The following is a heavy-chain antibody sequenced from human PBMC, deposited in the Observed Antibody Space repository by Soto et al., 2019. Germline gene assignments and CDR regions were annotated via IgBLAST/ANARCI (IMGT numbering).Heavy chain of an antibody. D-gene: IGHD3-22*01. Sequence: QVQLVQSGAEVKKPGSSVKLSCKASGDSFNTFAVTWVRQAHGQGLEWMGGIIPKFDTPNYAQKFQGRVTIIADKSTSTAYMELSSLRSEDTAVYYCARPYDDSSGYYLWYFDYWGQGTLVTVSS. CDR3: ARPYDDSSGYYLWYFDY. CDR1: GDSFNTFA. V-gene: IGHV1-69*06. CDR2: IIPKFDTP. J-gene: IGHJ4*02.